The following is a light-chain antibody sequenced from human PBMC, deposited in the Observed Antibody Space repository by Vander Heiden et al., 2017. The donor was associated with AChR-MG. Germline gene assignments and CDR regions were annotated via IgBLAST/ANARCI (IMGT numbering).Light chain of an antibody. CDR2: GNS. J-gene: IGLJ2*01. CDR3: QSYDSSLSGVV. CDR1: SSNIGAGYD. Sequence: QSVLTQPPSVSAAPGQRVTIPCTGSSSNIGAGYDVHWYQQLPGTAPKLLIYGNSKRPSGVPDRFSGSKSGTSASLAITGLQAEDEADYYCQSYDSSLSGVVFGGGTKLTVL. V-gene: IGLV1-40*01.